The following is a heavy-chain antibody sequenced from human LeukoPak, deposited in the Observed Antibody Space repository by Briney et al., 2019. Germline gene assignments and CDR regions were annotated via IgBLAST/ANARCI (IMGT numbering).Heavy chain of an antibody. CDR3: LTRWDPFDN. V-gene: IGHV1-24*01. CDR2: FHPDSGET. CDR1: GYSLSEIS. Sequence: ASVKVSCMVTGYSLSEISLHWLRQTAGKGVPGMGGFHPDSGETLYAQNFQGRVTMTEDTSTETAYMEMTSLTVRETGVYYWLTRWDPFDNWGQGTLVFVSA. D-gene: IGHD1-26*01. J-gene: IGHJ4*02.